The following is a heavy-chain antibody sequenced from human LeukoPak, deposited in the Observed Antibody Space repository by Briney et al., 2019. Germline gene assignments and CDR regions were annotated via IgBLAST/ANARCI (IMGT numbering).Heavy chain of an antibody. D-gene: IGHD3-10*01. J-gene: IGHJ4*02. CDR3: ARDGTGGFGESPYYFDY. V-gene: IGHV3-30*04. Sequence: GGALRLSCAASGFTFSSYAMHWVRQAPGKGLEWVAVISYDGSNKYYADSVKGRFTISRDNSKNTLYLQMNRLRAEDTAVYSCARDGTGGFGESPYYFDYWGQGTLVTVSS. CDR1: GFTFSSYA. CDR2: ISYDGSNK.